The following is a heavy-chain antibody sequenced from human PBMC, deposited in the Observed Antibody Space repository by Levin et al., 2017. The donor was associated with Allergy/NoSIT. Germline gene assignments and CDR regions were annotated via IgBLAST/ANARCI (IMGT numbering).Heavy chain of an antibody. V-gene: IGHV4-31*03. CDR1: GGSISSGGYY. CDR3: ARVNGGDIVVGHSWFDP. Sequence: SETLSLTCTVSGGSISSGGYYWSWIRQHPGKGLEWIGYIYYSGSTYYNPSLKSRVTISVDTSKNQFSLKLSSVTAADTAVYYCARVNGGDIVVGHSWFDPWGQGTLVTVSS. CDR2: IYYSGST. D-gene: IGHD2-2*01. J-gene: IGHJ5*02.